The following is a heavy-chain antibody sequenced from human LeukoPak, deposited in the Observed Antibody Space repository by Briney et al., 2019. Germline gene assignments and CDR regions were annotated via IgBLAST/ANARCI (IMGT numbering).Heavy chain of an antibody. J-gene: IGHJ4*02. CDR2: INYSGST. CDR3: ARLKAGWLVLDY. CDR1: GGSVSSGSYY. V-gene: IGHV4-61*01. D-gene: IGHD6-19*01. Sequence: PSETLSLTCTVSGGSVSSGSYYWSWIRQPPGKGLEWIGYINYSGSTNYNPSLKSRVTISVDTSKNQFSLKLSSVTAADTAVYYCARLKAGWLVLDYWGQGTLVTVSS.